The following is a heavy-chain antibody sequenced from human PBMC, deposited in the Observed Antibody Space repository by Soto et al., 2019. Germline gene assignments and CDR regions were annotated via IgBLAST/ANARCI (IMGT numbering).Heavy chain of an antibody. J-gene: IGHJ4*02. CDR1: GGTFSSHS. CDR2: IITLFGTA. D-gene: IGHD4-17*01. Sequence: VQLMQSGAEVKQPGSSVKVSCKASGGTFSSHSINWVRQAPGQGLEWMGGIITLFGTANYAQNFPGRVTINAAQSTSTAYMELNSLRSDDTAVYYCAREVGYGDFSAALLDWGQGTLVTVSS. V-gene: IGHV1-69*01. CDR3: AREVGYGDFSAALLD.